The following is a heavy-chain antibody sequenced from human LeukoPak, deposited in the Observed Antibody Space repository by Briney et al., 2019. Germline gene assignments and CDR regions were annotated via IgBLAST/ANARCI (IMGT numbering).Heavy chain of an antibody. CDR1: GFSFSNAI. Sequence: PGGSLRLSCAASGFSFSNAIMNWVRQSPGKGLEWVSYISGSTTATYYADSVRGRFTISRDNVKKSLYLQMNSLRDEDTAVYYCAKEVTLLYYYGVYVWGQGRMVTVSS. CDR3: AKEVTLLYYYGVYV. D-gene: IGHD5-18*01. CDR2: ISGSTTAT. V-gene: IGHV3-48*02. J-gene: IGHJ6*02.